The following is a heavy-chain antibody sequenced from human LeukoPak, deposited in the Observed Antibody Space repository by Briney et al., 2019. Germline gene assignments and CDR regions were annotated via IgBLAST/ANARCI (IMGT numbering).Heavy chain of an antibody. Sequence: GGSLRLSCAASGFTFSSYSMNWVRQAPGKGLEWVSVIYSGGSTYYADSVKGRFTISRDNSKNTLYLQMNSLRAEDTAVYYCARADSSGYSDYWGQGTLVTVSS. D-gene: IGHD3-22*01. CDR3: ARADSSGYSDY. CDR1: GFTFSSYS. CDR2: IYSGGST. V-gene: IGHV3-53*01. J-gene: IGHJ4*02.